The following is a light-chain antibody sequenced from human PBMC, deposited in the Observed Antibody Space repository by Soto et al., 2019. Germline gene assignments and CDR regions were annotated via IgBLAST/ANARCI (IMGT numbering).Light chain of an antibody. CDR3: QTWGTGIVV. Sequence: QSVVTQSPSASASLGDSVTLTCTLSSGHSTYAIAWHQQHPKKGPRYLMKVNGDGSHNKGDGIPERFTGSSSGTERYLTISSLQSDDEADYYCQTWGTGIVVFAGGTQLTVL. CDR1: SGHSTYA. J-gene: IGLJ7*01. V-gene: IGLV4-69*01. CDR2: VNGDGSH.